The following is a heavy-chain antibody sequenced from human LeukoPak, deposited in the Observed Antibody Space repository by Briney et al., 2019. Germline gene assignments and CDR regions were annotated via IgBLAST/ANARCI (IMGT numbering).Heavy chain of an antibody. CDR3: AKDLRFGPYSSPYASSPRAGY. Sequence: GGSLRLSCAASGFTFSSYGMHWVRQAPGKGLEWVAFIRYDGSNKYYADSVKGRFTISRDNSKNTMYLQMNSLRAEDTAVYYCAKDLRFGPYSSPYASSPRAGYWGQGTLVTVSS. CDR1: GFTFSSYG. J-gene: IGHJ4*02. D-gene: IGHD6-6*01. CDR2: IRYDGSNK. V-gene: IGHV3-30*02.